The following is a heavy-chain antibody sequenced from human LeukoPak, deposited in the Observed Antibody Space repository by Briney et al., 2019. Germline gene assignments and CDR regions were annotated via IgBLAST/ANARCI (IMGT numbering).Heavy chain of an antibody. CDR2: TYYRSKWYN. J-gene: IGHJ4*02. CDR1: GDSVSSNSAA. V-gene: IGHV6-1*01. D-gene: IGHD3-22*01. CDR3: ARWLSYYDSSGYKQYYFDY. Sequence: SQTLSLTCAISGDSVSSNSAAWNWIRQSPSRGLEWLGRTYYRSKWYNDYAVSVKSRMTINPDTSKNQFSLQLNSVTPEDTAVYYCARWLSYYDSSGYKQYYFDYWGQGTLVTVSS.